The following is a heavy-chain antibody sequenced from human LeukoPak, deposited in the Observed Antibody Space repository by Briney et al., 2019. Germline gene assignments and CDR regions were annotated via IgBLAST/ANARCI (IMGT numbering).Heavy chain of an antibody. CDR2: IYTSGST. J-gene: IGHJ6*03. CDR1: GGSISSYY. V-gene: IGHV4-4*07. Sequence: PSETLSLTCTVSGGSISSYYWSWIRQPAGKGLEWIGRIYTSGSTNYNPSLKSRVTMSVDTSKNQFYLKLSSVTAADTAVYYCARVYHYDFWSTDYYYYMDVWGKGTTVTVSS. D-gene: IGHD3-3*01. CDR3: ARVYHYDFWSTDYYYYMDV.